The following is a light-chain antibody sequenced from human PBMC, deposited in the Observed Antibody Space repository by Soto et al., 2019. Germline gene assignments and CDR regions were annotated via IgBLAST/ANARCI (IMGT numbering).Light chain of an antibody. V-gene: IGKV1-5*03. CDR1: QSISSW. Sequence: DIQMTQSPSTLSASVGDRVTITCRASQSISSWLAWYQQKPGKAPKLLIYKASSLESGVPSRFSGRGSGTEFTLTISSLQPDDFATYYCQQYNSWPGTFGQGTKVEIK. CDR3: QQYNSWPGT. CDR2: KAS. J-gene: IGKJ1*01.